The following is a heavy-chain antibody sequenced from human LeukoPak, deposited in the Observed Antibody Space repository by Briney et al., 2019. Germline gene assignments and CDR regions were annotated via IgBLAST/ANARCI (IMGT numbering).Heavy chain of an antibody. CDR1: GVSIRSHY. Sequence: SETLSLTCTVSGVSIRSHYWSWIRQPPGKGLEWIGYVYYSGSTNYNPSLKSRVTISVDTSKNQFSLKLSSVTAADTAVYYCARANGGNGYYFDYWGQGTLVTVSS. V-gene: IGHV4-59*11. CDR2: VYYSGST. D-gene: IGHD4-23*01. CDR3: ARANGGNGYYFDY. J-gene: IGHJ4*02.